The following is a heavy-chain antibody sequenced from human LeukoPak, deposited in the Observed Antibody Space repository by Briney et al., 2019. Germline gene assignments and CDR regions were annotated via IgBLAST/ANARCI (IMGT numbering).Heavy chain of an antibody. Sequence: KPSETPSLTCTVSGGSISSSAYYWGWVPPPPGEGLEWVGGIYYSGSTYYNPSLKSRVTISVDTSSNQFSLRLSSVTAADTAVYYCARCYSSSWQGVYFDSWGQGTLVTVSS. CDR1: GGSISSSAYY. D-gene: IGHD6-13*01. J-gene: IGHJ4*02. CDR2: IYYSGST. V-gene: IGHV4-39*01. CDR3: ARCYSSSWQGVYFDS.